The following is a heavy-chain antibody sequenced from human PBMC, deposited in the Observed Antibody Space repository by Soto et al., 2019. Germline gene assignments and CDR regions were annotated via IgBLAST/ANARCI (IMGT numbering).Heavy chain of an antibody. CDR1: GYTFTSYD. CDR2: MNPNSGNT. J-gene: IGHJ4*02. Sequence: QVQLVQSGAEVKKPGASVMVSCKASGYTFTSYDVNWVRQATGQGLEWMGWMNPNSGNTGYAQKFQGRITMTRNTSISTAYMELSSLRSEDTAVYYCARERSSGWYDGYLGQGTLVTVSS. D-gene: IGHD6-19*01. CDR3: ARERSSGWYDGY. V-gene: IGHV1-8*01.